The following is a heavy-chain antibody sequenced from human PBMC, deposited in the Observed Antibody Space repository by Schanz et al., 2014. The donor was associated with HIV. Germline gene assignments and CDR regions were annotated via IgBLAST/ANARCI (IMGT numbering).Heavy chain of an antibody. V-gene: IGHV3-7*01. J-gene: IGHJ6*02. CDR1: GFTFKTYW. D-gene: IGHD2-21*02. Sequence: EGQLVESGGGLVQPGGSLRLSCAASGFTFKTYWMSWVRQAPGKGLEWLANIKLDGNEKYYVDSVKGRFTISRDNTKNSLYLQMNSLRAEDTAVYYCAREKSDWYLIDYYYYYGMDVWGQGTTVTVSS. CDR3: AREKSDWYLIDYYYYYGMDV. CDR2: IKLDGNEK.